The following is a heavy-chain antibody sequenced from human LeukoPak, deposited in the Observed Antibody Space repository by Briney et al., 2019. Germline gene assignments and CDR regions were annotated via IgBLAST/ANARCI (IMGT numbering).Heavy chain of an antibody. V-gene: IGHV3-30*02. Sequence: GGSLRLSCAASGFTFSNCGMHWVRHAPGKGLEWVAFIRYDGSNKFYADSVKGRFTISRDNSKNTLYVQMNTLRAEDTAVYYCASLYYGSGSHAPYYFDYWGQGTLVTVSS. CDR1: GFTFSNCG. CDR2: IRYDGSNK. D-gene: IGHD3-10*01. CDR3: ASLYYGSGSHAPYYFDY. J-gene: IGHJ4*02.